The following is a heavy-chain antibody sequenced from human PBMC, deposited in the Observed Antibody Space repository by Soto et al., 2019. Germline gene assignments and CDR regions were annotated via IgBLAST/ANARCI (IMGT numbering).Heavy chain of an antibody. V-gene: IGHV3-23*01. CDR3: AKDLRFDSDSSNTLNWFDP. D-gene: IGHD3-22*01. CDR1: GFTFGGYA. Sequence: EVQLLESGGGLVQPGGSLRLSCAASGFTFGGYAMSWVRQTPGKGLEWVSAISGSGGRTSYADSVKGRFTISRDNSKNSLFLLMNSVRAEDTAIYYCAKDLRFDSDSSNTLNWFDPWGQGTLVTVSS. CDR2: ISGSGGRT. J-gene: IGHJ5*02.